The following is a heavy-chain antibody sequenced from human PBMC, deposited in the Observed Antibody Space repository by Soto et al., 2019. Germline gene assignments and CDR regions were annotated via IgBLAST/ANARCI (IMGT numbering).Heavy chain of an antibody. CDR1: GFTFSSYW. Sequence: GGSLRLSCAASGFTFSSYWMTWVRQAPGKGLEWVANIKPDGSEKYDVDSVKGRFTTSRDNAKNSLYLQMDSLRAEDTAVYYCARYGGTYHSLDSWGQGTLVTVSS. CDR2: IKPDGSEK. D-gene: IGHD1-26*01. CDR3: ARYGGTYHSLDS. J-gene: IGHJ4*02. V-gene: IGHV3-7*05.